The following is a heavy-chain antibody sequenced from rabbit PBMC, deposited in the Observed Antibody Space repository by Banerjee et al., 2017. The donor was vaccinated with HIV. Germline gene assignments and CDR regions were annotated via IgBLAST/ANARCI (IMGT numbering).Heavy chain of an antibody. CDR3: ARDLAGVIGWNFNL. J-gene: IGHJ4*01. V-gene: IGHV1S45*01. CDR1: GFSFSNKYV. D-gene: IGHD4-1*01. CDR2: IYAGSSGST. Sequence: QEQLEESGGGLVKPEGSLTLTCKASGFSFSNKYVMCWVRQAPGKGLEWIACIYAGSSGSTYYASWAKGRFTISKASWTTVTLQMTSLTAADTATYFCARDLAGVIGWNFNLWGQGTLVTVS.